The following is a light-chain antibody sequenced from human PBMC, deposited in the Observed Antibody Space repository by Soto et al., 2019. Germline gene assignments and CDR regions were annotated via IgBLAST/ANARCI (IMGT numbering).Light chain of an antibody. CDR3: QSYDSSLSSREV. J-gene: IGLJ2*01. CDR1: SSNIGAGYD. Sequence: QSVLTQPPSVSGAPGQRVTISCTGSSSNIGAGYDVHWYQQLPGTAPKLLIYGNSNRPSGVPDRFSGSKSGTSASLAITGLQAEDEADYYCQSYDSSLSSREVFGGGTKPTVL. CDR2: GNS. V-gene: IGLV1-40*01.